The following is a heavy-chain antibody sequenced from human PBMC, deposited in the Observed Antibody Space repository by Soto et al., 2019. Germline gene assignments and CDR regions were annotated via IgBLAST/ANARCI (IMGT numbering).Heavy chain of an antibody. CDR1: GYTFTNHG. J-gene: IGHJ6*02. D-gene: IGHD3-3*01. V-gene: IGHV1-18*04. CDR2: ISAHNGNT. CDR3: ARGGQYSYYGFLYVGMDV. Sequence: ASVKVSCKASGYTFTNHGISWVRQAPGQGLEWMGWISAHNGNTNYAQNFQGRVTMTTDRSTSTASMDLRSLRSDDTAIYYCARGGQYSYYGFLYVGMDVWGQGTTVTVSS.